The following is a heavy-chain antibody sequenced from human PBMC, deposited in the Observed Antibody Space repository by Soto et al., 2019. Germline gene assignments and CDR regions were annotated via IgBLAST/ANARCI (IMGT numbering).Heavy chain of an antibody. J-gene: IGHJ6*02. CDR3: VRSGYQLLNGMDV. CDR2: ISSSVSAI. V-gene: IGHV3-48*03. CDR1: AFTFSPYE. Sequence: GGALRLSCAASAFTFSPYEMIWVRQAPGKGPEWVSYISSSVSAIYYAASVEGRFTISRDNAKNSLSLQMNSLRAEDTAVYYCVRSGYQLLNGMDVWGQGTTVTVSS. D-gene: IGHD2-2*01.